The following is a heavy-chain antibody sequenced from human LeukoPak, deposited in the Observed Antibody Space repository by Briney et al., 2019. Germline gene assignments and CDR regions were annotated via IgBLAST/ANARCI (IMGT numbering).Heavy chain of an antibody. Sequence: GGSLRLSCAASGFTVSSNYMSWVRQAPGKGLEWVSVIYSGGSTYYADSVKGRFTISRDNSKNTLYLQMNSLRAEDTAVYYCARVSWTYYYDSSASFFDYWGQGTLVTVSS. CDR1: GFTVSSNY. J-gene: IGHJ4*02. CDR2: IYSGGST. V-gene: IGHV3-66*02. D-gene: IGHD3-22*01. CDR3: ARVSWTYYYDSSASFFDY.